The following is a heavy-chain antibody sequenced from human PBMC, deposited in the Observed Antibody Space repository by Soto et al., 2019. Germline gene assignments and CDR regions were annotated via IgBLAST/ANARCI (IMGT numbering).Heavy chain of an antibody. CDR1: GGSISSYC. D-gene: IGHD2-8*02. CDR3: ARDASTHYITLGFDP. V-gene: IGHV4-59*01. J-gene: IGHJ5*02. CDR2: ICYSGST. Sequence: QVQLQESGPGLVKPSETLSLTCTVSGGSISSYCWSWIRQPPGKGLEWIGYICYSGSTNYNPSLKSRVTMSLDKSKKQFSLKLSSVSAADTAVYYCARDASTHYITLGFDPWGQGTLVTVSS.